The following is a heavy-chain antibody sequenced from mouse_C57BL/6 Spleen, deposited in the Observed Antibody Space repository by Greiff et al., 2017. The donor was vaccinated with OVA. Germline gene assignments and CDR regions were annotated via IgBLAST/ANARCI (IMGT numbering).Heavy chain of an antibody. CDR1: GYTFTSYW. CDR3: AGLYDGYYGGYFDV. V-gene: IGHV1-72*01. Sequence: QVHVKQSGAELVKPGASVKLSCKASGYTFTSYWMHWVKQRPGRGLEWIGRIDPNSGGTKYNEKFKSKATLTVDKPSSTAYMQLSSLTSEDSAVYYCAGLYDGYYGGYFDVWGTGTTVTVSS. CDR2: IDPNSGGT. D-gene: IGHD2-3*01. J-gene: IGHJ1*03.